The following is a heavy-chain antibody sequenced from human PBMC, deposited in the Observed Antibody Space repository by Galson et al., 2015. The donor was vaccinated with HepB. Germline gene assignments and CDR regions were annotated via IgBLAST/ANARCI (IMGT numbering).Heavy chain of an antibody. J-gene: IGHJ3*02. CDR1: GYTFSDFH. Sequence: VKVSCKVSGYTFSDFHIHWVQQAPGKGLEWVGLVDPEDGETMYSERFLGRLTITADTATDTAYMELNSLRSEDTAVYYCATLPYIDSSFHVQSAFDIWGQGTLVTVSS. CDR3: ATLPYIDSSFHVQSAFDI. V-gene: IGHV1-69-2*01. D-gene: IGHD2-21*01. CDR2: VDPEDGET.